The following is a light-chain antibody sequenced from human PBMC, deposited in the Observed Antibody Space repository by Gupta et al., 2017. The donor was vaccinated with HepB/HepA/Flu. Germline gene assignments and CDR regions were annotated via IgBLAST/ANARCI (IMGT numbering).Light chain of an antibody. CDR1: SSDVGGYNY. CDR2: YVR. J-gene: IGLJ2*01. CDR3: SSYTSSSTPVV. Sequence: SALTQPASVSASPGQSITIPCPGTSSDVGGYNYVSWYQQHPGKAPKLMIYYVRNRPSGVSNRFSGSKSGNTASLTISGLQAEDEADYYCSSYTSSSTPVVFGGGTKLTVL. V-gene: IGLV2-14*03.